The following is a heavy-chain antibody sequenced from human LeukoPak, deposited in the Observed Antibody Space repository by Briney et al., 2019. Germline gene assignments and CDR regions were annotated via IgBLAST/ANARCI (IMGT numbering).Heavy chain of an antibody. V-gene: IGHV3-30*09. CDR3: ARGSVTMIVVVIDAFDI. D-gene: IGHD3-22*01. CDR1: GFTFSSYA. Sequence: PGGSLRLSCAAPGFTFSSYAMHWVRQAPGKGLEWVAVISYDGSNKYYADSVKGRFAISRDNSRNTLYLQMNSLRAEDTAVYYCARGSVTMIVVVIDAFDIWGQGTMVTVSS. CDR2: ISYDGSNK. J-gene: IGHJ3*02.